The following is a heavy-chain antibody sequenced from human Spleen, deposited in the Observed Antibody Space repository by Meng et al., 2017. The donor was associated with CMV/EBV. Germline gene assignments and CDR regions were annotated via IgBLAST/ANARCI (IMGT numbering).Heavy chain of an antibody. CDR2: IRYDGSNK. Sequence: GGSLRLSCAASGFVFGSYGIHWVRQAPGKGLEWVAFIRYDGSNKYYADSVKGRFTISRDNSKNTLYLQMNSLRAEDTAVYYCAKDLSGITGTTYWGQGTLVTVSS. CDR1: GFVFGSYG. V-gene: IGHV3-30*02. D-gene: IGHD1-7*01. CDR3: AKDLSGITGTTY. J-gene: IGHJ4*02.